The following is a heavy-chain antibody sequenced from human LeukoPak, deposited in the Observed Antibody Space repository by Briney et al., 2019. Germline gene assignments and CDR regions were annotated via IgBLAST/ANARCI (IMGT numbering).Heavy chain of an antibody. J-gene: IGHJ6*03. CDR2: ISAYNGNT. Sequence: ASVKVSCKASGYTFTSYGISWVRQAPGQGLEWMGWISAYNGNTNYAQKLQGRVTMTTDTSTSTAYMELRSLRSDDTAVYYCARQPVDTAVYYYYMDVWGKGTTVTVSS. V-gene: IGHV1-18*01. CDR3: ARQPVDTAVYYYYMDV. D-gene: IGHD5-18*01. CDR1: GYTFTSYG.